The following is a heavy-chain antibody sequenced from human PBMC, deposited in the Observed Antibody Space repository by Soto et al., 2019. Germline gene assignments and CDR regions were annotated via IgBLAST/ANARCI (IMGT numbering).Heavy chain of an antibody. J-gene: IGHJ5*02. Sequence: SETLCLTFTVSGGSISSGGCYWSCIRQHPGKGLEWIGYIYYSGSTYYNPSLKSRVTISVDTSKNQFSLKLSSVTAADTAVYYCASNLPIKWFDPWGQGTLVTGPS. V-gene: IGHV4-31*03. CDR2: IYYSGST. CDR1: GGSISSGGCY. D-gene: IGHD1-20*01. CDR3: ASNLPIKWFDP.